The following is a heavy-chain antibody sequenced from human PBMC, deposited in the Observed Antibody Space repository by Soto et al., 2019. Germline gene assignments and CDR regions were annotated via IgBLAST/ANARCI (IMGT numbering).Heavy chain of an antibody. J-gene: IGHJ4*02. V-gene: IGHV3-7*04. Sequence: EVQLVESGGGLVQPGGSLRLSCAASGFTFSSYWMSWVRQAPGKGLEWVANIKEDGSERYYVDSVKGRFTMSRDNAKNSLYLQMNSPRAENTAVYYCARATGADKEDYWGQGTLVTVSS. CDR1: GFTFSSYW. D-gene: IGHD3-10*01. CDR3: ARATGADKEDY. CDR2: IKEDGSER.